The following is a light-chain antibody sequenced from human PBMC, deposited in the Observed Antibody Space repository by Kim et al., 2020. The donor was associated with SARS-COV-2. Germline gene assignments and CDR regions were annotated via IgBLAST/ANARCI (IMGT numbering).Light chain of an antibody. CDR1: RYDIGNKY. CDR3: GTWDSSLSAAV. J-gene: IGLJ2*01. CDR2: DND. V-gene: IGLV1-51*01. Sequence: GQKVTISCSGSRYDIGNKYVSWYQHLPGTAPELLIYDNDKRPSGIPDRFSGSKSGTAATLGITGLQPGDEADYYCGTWDSSLSAAVFGGGTQLTVL.